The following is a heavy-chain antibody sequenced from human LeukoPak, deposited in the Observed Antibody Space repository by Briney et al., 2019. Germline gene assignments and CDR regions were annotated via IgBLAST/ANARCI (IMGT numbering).Heavy chain of an antibody. Sequence: ASVKVSCKASGYTFTSYAMHWVRQAPGQGLEWMGWINPKNGGTNYAQKFQGRVTMTRDTSINTAFMELSRLNSDDTAVYFCARDGYGGNSFDYWGQGTLVTVSS. D-gene: IGHD4-23*01. CDR1: GYTFTSYA. V-gene: IGHV1-2*02. J-gene: IGHJ4*02. CDR2: INPKNGGT. CDR3: ARDGYGGNSFDY.